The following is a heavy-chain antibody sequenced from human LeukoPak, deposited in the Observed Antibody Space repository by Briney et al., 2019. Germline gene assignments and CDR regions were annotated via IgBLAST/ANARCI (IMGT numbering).Heavy chain of an antibody. CDR1: GYTSTSYG. Sequence: ASVTVSFKASGYTSTSYGISWVRQAPGQGLEWMGWISAYNGNTNYAQKLQGRVTMTTDTSTSTAYMELRSLRSDDTAVYYCARVYSSSWAFDYWGQGTLVTVSS. V-gene: IGHV1-18*01. J-gene: IGHJ4*02. CDR2: ISAYNGNT. CDR3: ARVYSSSWAFDY. D-gene: IGHD6-13*01.